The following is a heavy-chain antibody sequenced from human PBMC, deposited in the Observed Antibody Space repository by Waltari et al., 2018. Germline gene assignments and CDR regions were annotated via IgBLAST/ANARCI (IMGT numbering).Heavy chain of an antibody. V-gene: IGHV3-23*01. CDR1: GFTFSSYA. CDR2: ISGSGGST. CDR3: AKIWVRSGYYDSSGSTDY. J-gene: IGHJ4*02. Sequence: EVQLLESGGGLVQPGGSLRLSCAASGFTFSSYAMSWVRQAPGQGLEWVSAISGSGGSTYYADSVKGRFTISRDNSKNTLYLQMNSLRAEDTAVYYCAKIWVRSGYYDSSGSTDYWGQGTLVTVSS. D-gene: IGHD3-22*01.